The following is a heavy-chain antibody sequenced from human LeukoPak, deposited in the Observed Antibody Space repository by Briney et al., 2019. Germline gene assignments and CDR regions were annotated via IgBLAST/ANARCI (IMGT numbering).Heavy chain of an antibody. Sequence: GGSLRLSCAASGFTFSNAWMSWVRQAPGKGLEWVGRIKSKTDGGTTDYAAPVKGRFTISRDDSKNTLYLQMNSLKNEDTAVYYCTTPRDYADIDYWGQGTLVTVSS. CDR2: IKSKTDGGTT. J-gene: IGHJ4*02. CDR3: TTPRDYADIDY. CDR1: GFTFSNAW. V-gene: IGHV3-15*01. D-gene: IGHD4-17*01.